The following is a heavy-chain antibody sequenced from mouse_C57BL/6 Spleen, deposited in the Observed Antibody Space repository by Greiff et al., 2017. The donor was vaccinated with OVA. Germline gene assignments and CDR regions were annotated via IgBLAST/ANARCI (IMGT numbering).Heavy chain of an antibody. CDR1: GYTFTDYY. CDR2: INPNNGGT. V-gene: IGHV1-26*01. Sequence: EVQLQQSGPELVKPGASVKISCKASGYTFTDYYMNWVKQSHGKSLEWIGDINPNNGGTSYNQKFKGKATLTVDKSSSTAYMELRSLTSEDSAVYYCARHPVWARYFDVWGTGTTVTVSS. CDR3: ARHPVWARYFDV. J-gene: IGHJ1*03. D-gene: IGHD2-10*02.